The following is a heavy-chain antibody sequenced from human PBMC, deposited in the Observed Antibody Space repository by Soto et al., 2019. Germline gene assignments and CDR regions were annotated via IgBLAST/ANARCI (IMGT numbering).Heavy chain of an antibody. Sequence: PGGSLRLSCAASGFTFSSYAMSWVRQAPGKGLEWVSAISGSGGSTYYADSVKGRFTISRDNSKNTLYLQMNSLRAEDTAVYYCARPRIYSGGECLHDAFDIWGQGTMVTVSS. D-gene: IGHD2-21*01. V-gene: IGHV3-23*01. CDR3: ARPRIYSGGECLHDAFDI. J-gene: IGHJ3*02. CDR2: ISGSGGST. CDR1: GFTFSSYA.